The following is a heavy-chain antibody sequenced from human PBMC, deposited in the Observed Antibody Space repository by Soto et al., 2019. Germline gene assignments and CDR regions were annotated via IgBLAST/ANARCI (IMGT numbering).Heavy chain of an antibody. V-gene: IGHV3-30*18. CDR2: ISYDGSNK. CDR3: AKDRSGGSCYGDY. D-gene: IGHD2-15*01. CDR1: GFTFSSYG. Sequence: GGSLRLSCAASGFTFSSYGMHWVRQAPGKGLEWVAVISYDGSNKYYADSVRGRFTISRDNSKNTLYLQMNSLRAEDTAVYYCAKDRSGGSCYGDYWGQGTLVTVSS. J-gene: IGHJ4*02.